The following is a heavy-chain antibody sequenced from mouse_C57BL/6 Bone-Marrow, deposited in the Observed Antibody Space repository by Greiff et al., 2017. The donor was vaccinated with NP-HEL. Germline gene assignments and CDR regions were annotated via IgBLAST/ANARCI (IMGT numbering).Heavy chain of an antibody. CDR2: ISGGGGNT. CDR3: ARQVDGYYDYCDY. CDR1: GFTFSSYT. V-gene: IGHV5-9*01. D-gene: IGHD2-3*01. J-gene: IGHJ2*01. Sequence: EVQVVESGGGLVKPGGSLKLSCAASGFTFSSYTMSWVRQTPEKRLEWVATISGGGGNTYYPDSVKGRFTSSRDNAKNTLYLQMSSLRSEDTALYYCARQVDGYYDYCDYWGQGTTLTVSS.